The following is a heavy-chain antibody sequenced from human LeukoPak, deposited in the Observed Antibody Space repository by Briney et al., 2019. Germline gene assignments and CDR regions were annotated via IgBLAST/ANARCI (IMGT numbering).Heavy chain of an antibody. V-gene: IGHV4-34*01. J-gene: IGHJ4*02. CDR1: GGSFRGYY. CDR3: ARGDDILTGYSY. Sequence: PSETLSLTCAVYGGSFRGYYWSWIRQPPGKGLEWIGEINHSGSTNYNPSLKSRVTISVDTSKNQFSLKLSSVTAADTAVYYCARGDDILTGYSYWGQGTLVTVSS. CDR2: INHSGST. D-gene: IGHD3-9*01.